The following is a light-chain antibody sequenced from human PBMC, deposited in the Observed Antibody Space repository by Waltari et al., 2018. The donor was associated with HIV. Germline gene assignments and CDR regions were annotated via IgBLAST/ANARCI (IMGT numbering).Light chain of an antibody. CDR1: SSDIGAYNY. V-gene: IGLV2-14*03. CDR2: EVS. Sequence: QSALTQAASVSGSPGQSITISCTGSSSDIGAYNYVSWYQQHPDKVPKLVIYEVSNSPSWISNRFSGSKSGNTASLTISGLQADDEASYYCSSYTASSTLDVVFGGGTRLTVL. J-gene: IGLJ2*01. CDR3: SSYTASSTLDVV.